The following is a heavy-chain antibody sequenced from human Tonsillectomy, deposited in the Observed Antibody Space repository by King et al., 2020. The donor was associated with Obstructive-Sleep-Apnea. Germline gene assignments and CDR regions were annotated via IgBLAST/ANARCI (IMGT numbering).Heavy chain of an antibody. CDR3: ARGRSPVTHFDY. Sequence: VQLVQSGAEVKKPGASVKVSCKASRYTFTGYYMHWVRQAPGQGLEWMGWINPNSGDTNYAQNFQGRVTLTRATSISAAYMELSSLRSDDTAVYYCARGRSPVTHFDYWGQGTLVTVSS. J-gene: IGHJ4*02. CDR1: RYTFTGYY. V-gene: IGHV1-2*02. CDR2: INPNSGDT. D-gene: IGHD4-17*01.